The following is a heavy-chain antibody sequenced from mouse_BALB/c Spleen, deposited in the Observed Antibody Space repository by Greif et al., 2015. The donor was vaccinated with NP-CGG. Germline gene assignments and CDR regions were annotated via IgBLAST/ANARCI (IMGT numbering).Heavy chain of an antibody. CDR3: ARQGRIYWYFDV. CDR2: IYPGNVNT. V-gene: IGHV1S56*01. Sequence: QVQLQQSGPELVKPGASVRISCKAPGYTFTSYYIHWVKQRPGQGLEWIGWIYPGNVNTKYNEKFKGKATLTADKSSSTAYMQRISLTSEDSAVYFCARQGRIYWYFDVWGAGTTVSVSS. CDR1: GYTFTSYY. J-gene: IGHJ1*01.